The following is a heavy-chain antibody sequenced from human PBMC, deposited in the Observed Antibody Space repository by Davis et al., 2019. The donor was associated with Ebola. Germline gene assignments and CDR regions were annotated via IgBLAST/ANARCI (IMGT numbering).Heavy chain of an antibody. V-gene: IGHV5-51*01. CDR1: GYSFTNYW. J-gene: IGHJ6*02. CDR3: ARHWVGATSGMDV. CDR2: IYPGDSDT. Sequence: GESLKISCTGSGYSFTNYWIGWVRQMPGKGLEWMGIIYPGDSDTRYSPSFQGQVTISADKSISTAYLQWSSLKASDTAMYYCARHWVGATSGMDVWGQGTTVTVSS. D-gene: IGHD1-26*01.